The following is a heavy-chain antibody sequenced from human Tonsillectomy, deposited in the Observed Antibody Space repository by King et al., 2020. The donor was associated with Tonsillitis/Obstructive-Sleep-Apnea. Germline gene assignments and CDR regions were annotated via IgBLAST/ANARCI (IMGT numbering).Heavy chain of an antibody. J-gene: IGHJ4*02. CDR1: GYTFTSYY. V-gene: IGHV1-46*01. CDR3: ARGGIVVVPADVGYFDY. CDR2: SNPSGGST. D-gene: IGHD2-2*01. Sequence: VQLVESGAEVKKPGASVKVSCKASGYTFTSYYMHWVRQAPGQGLEWMGMSNPSGGSTSNPQKFQGRVTMTRDTSTSTVYMGLSSLRSEDTAVYYCARGGIVVVPADVGYFDYWGQGTLVTVSS.